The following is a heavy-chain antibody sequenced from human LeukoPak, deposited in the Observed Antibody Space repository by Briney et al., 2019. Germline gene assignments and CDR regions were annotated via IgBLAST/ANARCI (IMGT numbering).Heavy chain of an antibody. CDR2: IVVGSGNT. Sequence: SVKVSCKASGFTFTSSAMQWVRQARGQRLEWIGWIVVGSGNTNYAQKFQERVTITRDTSTSTVYMELSSLRSEDTAVYYCARTITVTTTPFDYWGQGTLVTVSS. V-gene: IGHV1-58*02. CDR3: ARTITVTTTPFDY. D-gene: IGHD4-17*01. J-gene: IGHJ4*02. CDR1: GFTFTSSA.